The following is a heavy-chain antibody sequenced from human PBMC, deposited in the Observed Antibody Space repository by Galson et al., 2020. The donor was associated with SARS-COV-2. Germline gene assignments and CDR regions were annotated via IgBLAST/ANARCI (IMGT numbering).Heavy chain of an antibody. Sequence: KIGESLKISCEASGYSFSNYWIAWVRQMPGKGLEWMGIIYPGDSKTRYSPSSQGQVTISADKSTSTAYLQWSSLKASDTAMYYCARHGNRDGYKMRAHSGTDVWGQGTTVTVSS. CDR1: GYSFSNYW. D-gene: IGHD5-12*01. J-gene: IGHJ6*02. V-gene: IGHV5-51*01. CDR2: IYPGDSKT. CDR3: ARHGNRDGYKMRAHSGTDV.